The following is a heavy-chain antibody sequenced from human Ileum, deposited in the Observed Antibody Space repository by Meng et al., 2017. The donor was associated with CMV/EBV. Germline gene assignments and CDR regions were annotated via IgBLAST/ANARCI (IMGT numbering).Heavy chain of an antibody. CDR3: ARDDPSNRGGIDS. V-gene: IGHV4-30-4*01. CDR2: IYYTGTA. J-gene: IGHJ4*02. D-gene: IGHD3-16*01. CDR1: GGSITSGDHY. Sequence: QVQLGEAGPGLVKPSQTLSLPCTVSGGSITSGDHYWSWVRQTPEKGLEWIGYIYYTGTAYYNPSLKSRSTISIDTSKKQFSLKLTSVTAADSAMYYCARDDPSNRGGIDSWGQGTLVTVSS.